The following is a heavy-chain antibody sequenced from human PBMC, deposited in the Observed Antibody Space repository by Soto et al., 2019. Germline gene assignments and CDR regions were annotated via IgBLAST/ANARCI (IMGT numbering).Heavy chain of an antibody. D-gene: IGHD3-10*01. CDR3: GQDVRLYVPYYYGVDV. CDR1: GFTFKTHA. J-gene: IGHJ6*02. CDR2: VAYDGNEK. V-gene: IGHV3-30*18. Sequence: QVHLVESGGGVVQPGTSLRLSCAASGFTFKTHAMHWVRQAPGNGLVWMSVVAYDGNEKSYADSVKSRFTISRDNSKNALYLQINTVRNVDTAVYYCGQDVRLYVPYYYGVDVWGQVTTVTFAS.